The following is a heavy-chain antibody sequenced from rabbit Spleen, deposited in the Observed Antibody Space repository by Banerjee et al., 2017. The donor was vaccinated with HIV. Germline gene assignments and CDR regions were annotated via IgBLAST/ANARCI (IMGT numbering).Heavy chain of an antibody. CDR2: INAVTGKA. V-gene: IGHV1S45*01. J-gene: IGHJ3*01. Sequence: QEQLVESGGGLVQPGGSLTLSCKASGFDFSAYGMSWVRQAPGKGLEWIACINAVTGKAVYASWAKGRFTFSKTSSTTVTLQMTSLTAADTATYFCARAIVPWLGLTRLDLWGPGTLVTVS. D-gene: IGHD4-1*01. CDR3: ARAIVPWLGLTRLDL. CDR1: GFDFSAYG.